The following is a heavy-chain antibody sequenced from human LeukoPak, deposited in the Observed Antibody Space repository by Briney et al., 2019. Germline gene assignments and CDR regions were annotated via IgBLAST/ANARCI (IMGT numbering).Heavy chain of an antibody. V-gene: IGHV4-59*01. CDR2: IYYSGST. J-gene: IGHJ4*02. D-gene: IGHD3/OR15-3a*01. Sequence: PSETLSLTCTVSGGSISSYYWSWIRQPPGKGLEWIGYIYYSGSTNYNPSLKSRVTISVDTSKNQFSLKLSSVTAADTAVYYCARVHGFWQYYFDYWGQGTLVTVSS. CDR1: GGSISSYY. CDR3: ARVHGFWQYYFDY.